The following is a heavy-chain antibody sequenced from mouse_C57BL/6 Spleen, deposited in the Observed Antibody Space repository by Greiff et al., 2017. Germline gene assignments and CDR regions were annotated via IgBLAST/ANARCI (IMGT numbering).Heavy chain of an antibody. Sequence: VQLQQSGPELVKPGASVKMSCKASGYTFTDYNMHWVKQSHGKSLEWIGYINPNNGGTSSNQKFKGKATLTVNKSSSTAYKELRSLTSDDCAVYYCASGSLQFAYWGQGTLVTVSA. CDR3: ASGSLQFAY. CDR2: INPNNGGT. CDR1: GYTFTDYN. D-gene: IGHD6-2*01. J-gene: IGHJ3*01. V-gene: IGHV1-22*01.